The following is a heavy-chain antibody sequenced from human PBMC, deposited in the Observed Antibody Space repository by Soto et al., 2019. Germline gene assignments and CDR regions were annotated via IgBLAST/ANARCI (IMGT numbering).Heavy chain of an antibody. D-gene: IGHD3-9*01. CDR2: IKSKTDGGTT. V-gene: IGHV3-15*07. CDR1: GFTFSNAW. CDR3: TTGGTYYDILNGRDAFDI. Sequence: GGSLRLSCAASGFTFSNAWMNWVRQAPGKGLEWVGRIKSKTDGGTTDYAAPVKGRFTISRDDSKNTLYLQMNSLKTEDTAVYYCTTGGTYYDILNGRDAFDIWGQGTMVTVSS. J-gene: IGHJ3*02.